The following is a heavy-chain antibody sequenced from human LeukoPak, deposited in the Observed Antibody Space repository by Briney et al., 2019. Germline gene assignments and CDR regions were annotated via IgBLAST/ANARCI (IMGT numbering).Heavy chain of an antibody. Sequence: GGSLRLSCAASGFTFSHHWMSWVRQAPGKGLVWVSHMSSDVSSTNYADSVKGRFTISRDNARNTLYLQMNSLRAEDTALYYCVREGLPNAFDIWGQGTMVTVSS. CDR3: VREGLPNAFDI. D-gene: IGHD2-15*01. CDR1: GFTFSHHW. CDR2: MSSDVSST. J-gene: IGHJ3*02. V-gene: IGHV3-74*01.